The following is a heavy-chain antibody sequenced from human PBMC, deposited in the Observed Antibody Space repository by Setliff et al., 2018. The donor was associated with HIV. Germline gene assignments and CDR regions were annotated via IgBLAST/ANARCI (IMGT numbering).Heavy chain of an antibody. CDR1: GVSISDNNW. D-gene: IGHD4-17*01. Sequence: SETLSLTCDVSGVSISDNNWWSWVRQPPGRGLEWVGEVYHTGSTNYNPSLKSRVITSIDKSKSQFSLKLTSVTAADTAVYYCARNDDYGGKSHDCWGQGTLVTVSS. J-gene: IGHJ4*02. CDR2: VYHTGST. CDR3: ARNDDYGGKSHDC. V-gene: IGHV4-4*02.